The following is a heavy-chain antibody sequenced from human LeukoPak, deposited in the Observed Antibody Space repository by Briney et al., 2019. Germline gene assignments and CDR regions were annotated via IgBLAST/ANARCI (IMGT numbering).Heavy chain of an antibody. J-gene: IGHJ6*02. V-gene: IGHV1-69*04. CDR2: IIPILGIA. Sequence: ASVKVSCKASGGTFSSYAISWVRQAPGQGLGWMGRIIPILGIANYAQKFQGRVTITADKSTSTAYMELSSLRSEDTAVYYCARDRPRVFYYGSGSYTPGGQLKKEYYGMDVWGQGTTVTVSS. CDR1: GGTFSSYA. D-gene: IGHD3-10*01. CDR3: ARDRPRVFYYGSGSYTPGGQLKKEYYGMDV.